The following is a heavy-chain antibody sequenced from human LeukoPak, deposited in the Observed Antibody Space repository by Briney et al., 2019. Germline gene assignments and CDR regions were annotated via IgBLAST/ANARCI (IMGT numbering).Heavy chain of an antibody. CDR1: GYTFTGYY. Sequence: ASVKVSCKASGYTFTGYYMHWVRQAPGQGLEWMGWINPNSGGTNYAQKCQGRVTMTRDTSISTAYMELSRLRSDDTAVYYCARSIANYYYDSDWGQGTLVTVSS. CDR2: INPNSGGT. CDR3: ARSIANYYYDSD. D-gene: IGHD3-22*01. J-gene: IGHJ4*02. V-gene: IGHV1-2*02.